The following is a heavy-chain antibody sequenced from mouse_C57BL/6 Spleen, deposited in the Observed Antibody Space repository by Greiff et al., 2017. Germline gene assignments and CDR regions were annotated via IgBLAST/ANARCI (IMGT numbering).Heavy chain of an antibody. V-gene: IGHV1-81*01. Sequence: VQLQQSGAELARPGASVKLSCKASGYTFTSYGISWVKQRTGQGLEWIGEIYPRSGNTYYNEKFKGKATLTADKSSSTAYMELRSLTSEDSAVYFCASEEAIGYVFFDYWGQGTTLTVSS. D-gene: IGHD2-14*01. CDR2: IYPRSGNT. CDR3: ASEEAIGYVFFDY. CDR1: GYTFTSYG. J-gene: IGHJ2*01.